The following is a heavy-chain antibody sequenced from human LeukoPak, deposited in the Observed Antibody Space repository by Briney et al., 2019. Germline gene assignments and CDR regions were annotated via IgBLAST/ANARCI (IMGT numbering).Heavy chain of an antibody. Sequence: PSETLSLTCSVSGGSIRSYFWSWIRQPPGKGLEWIGYIYYSGNTVYNPSLESRVTISVDTSKNQFSLKLSSVTAADTAVYYCARTMRSWFDPWGQGTLVTVSS. CDR3: ARTMRSWFDP. D-gene: IGHD4/OR15-4a*01. J-gene: IGHJ5*02. CDR2: IYYSGNT. V-gene: IGHV4-59*08. CDR1: GGSIRSYF.